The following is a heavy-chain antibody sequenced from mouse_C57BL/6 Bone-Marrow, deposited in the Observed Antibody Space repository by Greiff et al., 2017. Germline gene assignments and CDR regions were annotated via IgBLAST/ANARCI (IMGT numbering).Heavy chain of an antibody. V-gene: IGHV5-17*01. CDR3: AMSGSTMTSYYFDY. D-gene: IGHD2-4*01. CDR2: ISSGSSTI. Sequence: EVQRVESGGGLVKPGGSLKLSCAASGFTFSDYGMHWVRQAPEKGLEWVAYISSGSSTIYYADTVKGRFTISRDNAKNTLFLQMTSLRSEDTAMYYCAMSGSTMTSYYFDYWGQGTTLTVSS. CDR1: GFTFSDYG. J-gene: IGHJ2*01.